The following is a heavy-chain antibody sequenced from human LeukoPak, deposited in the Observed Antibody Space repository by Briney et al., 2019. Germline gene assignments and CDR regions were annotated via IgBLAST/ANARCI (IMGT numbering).Heavy chain of an antibody. CDR1: GYTFTGYF. Sequence: ASVKVSCKASGYTFTGYFIHWVRQAPGQGLEWMGWINPKSGDTKYAQKFQGRDTMTRDTSISTAYLELSSLRSDDTAVYYCASGHRGDSGYNWFDAWGQGTLVTVSS. V-gene: IGHV1-2*02. CDR2: INPKSGDT. J-gene: IGHJ5*02. D-gene: IGHD2-21*02. CDR3: ASGHRGDSGYNWFDA.